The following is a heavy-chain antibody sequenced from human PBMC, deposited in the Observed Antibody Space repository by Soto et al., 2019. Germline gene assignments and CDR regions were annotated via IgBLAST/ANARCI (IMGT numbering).Heavy chain of an antibody. CDR2: INPNSGGT. Sequence: GASVKVSCKASGYTFTGYYMHWVRQAPGQGLEWMGWINPNSGGTNYAQKFQGRVTVTRDTSISTAYMELSRLRSDDTAVYYCARGYYGSGSYRYHYWGQGTLVTVSS. CDR1: GYTFTGYY. CDR3: ARGYYGSGSYRYHY. J-gene: IGHJ4*02. V-gene: IGHV1-2*02. D-gene: IGHD3-10*01.